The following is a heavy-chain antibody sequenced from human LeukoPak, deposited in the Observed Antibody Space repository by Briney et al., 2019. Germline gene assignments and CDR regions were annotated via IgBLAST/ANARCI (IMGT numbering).Heavy chain of an antibody. J-gene: IGHJ6*03. D-gene: IGHD2-15*01. CDR3: GRDALVGYFSYYYMDV. V-gene: IGHV4-39*07. CDR2: IYYSGST. CDR1: GGSISSSSYY. Sequence: SETLSLTCTVSGGSISSSSYYWGWIRQPPGKGLEWIGSIYYSGSTYYNPSLKSRVTISIDTSKSQFSLKLSSVTAADTAVYYCGRDALVGYFSYYYMDVWGKGTTVTVSS.